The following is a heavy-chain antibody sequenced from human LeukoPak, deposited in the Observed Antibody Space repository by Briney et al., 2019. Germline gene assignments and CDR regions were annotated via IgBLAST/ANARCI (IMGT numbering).Heavy chain of an antibody. V-gene: IGHV1-69*05. J-gene: IGHJ5*02. CDR1: GGTFSSYA. Sequence: SVEVSCKASGGTFSSYAISWVRQAPGQGLEWMGGIIPIFGTANYAQKFQGRVTITTDESTSTAYMELSSLRSEDTAVYYCASRGLEENWFDPWGQGTLVTVSS. CDR2: IIPIFGTA. D-gene: IGHD3/OR15-3a*01. CDR3: ASRGLEENWFDP.